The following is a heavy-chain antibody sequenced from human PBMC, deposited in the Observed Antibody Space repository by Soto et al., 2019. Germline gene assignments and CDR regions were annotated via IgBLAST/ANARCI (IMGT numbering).Heavy chain of an antibody. J-gene: IGHJ4*02. CDR3: ARSPSSWYSDY. V-gene: IGHV4-59*01. D-gene: IGHD6-13*01. CDR2: ISHIGTP. CDR1: GDSISSYY. Sequence: SETLSLTCTVSGDSISSYYWSWIRQPPGEGLEWIGYISHIGTPSYNPSLRSRVTISGDTSKNQFSLSLTSVTAADTAVYYCARSPSSWYSDYWGQGTLVTVSS.